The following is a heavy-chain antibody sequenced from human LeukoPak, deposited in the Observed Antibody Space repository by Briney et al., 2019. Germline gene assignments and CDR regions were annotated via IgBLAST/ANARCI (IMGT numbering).Heavy chain of an antibody. CDR1: GYTFTGYF. CDR3: ARGGLGYYDSSGSFDY. J-gene: IGHJ4*02. Sequence: ASVKVSCKASGYTFTGYFMHWVRQASGQGLEWMGWINPNSGGTNYAQKFQGRVTMTRDTSISTAYMELSRLRSDDTAVYYCARGGLGYYDSSGSFDYWGQGTLVTVSS. V-gene: IGHV1-2*02. CDR2: INPNSGGT. D-gene: IGHD3-22*01.